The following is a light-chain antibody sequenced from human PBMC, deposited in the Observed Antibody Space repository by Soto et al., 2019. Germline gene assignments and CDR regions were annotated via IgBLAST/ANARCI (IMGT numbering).Light chain of an antibody. CDR2: GAS. J-gene: IGKJ4*01. V-gene: IGKV3-15*01. Sequence: EVVMTQSPATLSVSPGERATLSCRANQTISSNLAWYQEKPGQAHRLLIYGASTRATGIPSRFSGSGSGTEFTLTISSLQSEDFTVYYCQLDNIWVGTVGGGTNVEIK. CDR1: QTISSN. CDR3: QLDNIWVGT.